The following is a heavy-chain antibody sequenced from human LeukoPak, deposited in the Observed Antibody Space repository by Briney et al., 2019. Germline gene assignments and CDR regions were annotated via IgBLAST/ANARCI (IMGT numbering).Heavy chain of an antibody. D-gene: IGHD3-10*01. Sequence: GGSLRLSCAASGFTFSGSAMHWVRQAPGKGLKWVGRIKSKTETYATSYAASVKGRFTISRDDSRNTAFLQMDSLKIEDTGVYYCTRYADVSGGNSDCWGQGSLSPSPQ. CDR3: TRYADVSGGNSDC. CDR1: GFTFSGSA. V-gene: IGHV3-73*01. J-gene: IGHJ4*02. CDR2: IKSKTETYAT.